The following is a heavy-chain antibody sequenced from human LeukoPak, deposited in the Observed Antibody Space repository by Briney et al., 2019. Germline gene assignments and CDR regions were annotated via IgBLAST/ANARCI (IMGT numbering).Heavy chain of an antibody. D-gene: IGHD5-18*01. CDR2: IYDSGST. CDR3: TRQVLHTAMDY. V-gene: IGHV4-39*01. CDR1: GVSISSSSYH. Sequence: SETLSLTCTVSGVSISSSSYHWDWIRQPPGKGLEWIGSIYDSGSTYYSPSLKSRVTISVDTSKNQFSLKPNSVTAADTAVYYCTRQVLHTAMDYWGQGTLVTVSS. J-gene: IGHJ4*02.